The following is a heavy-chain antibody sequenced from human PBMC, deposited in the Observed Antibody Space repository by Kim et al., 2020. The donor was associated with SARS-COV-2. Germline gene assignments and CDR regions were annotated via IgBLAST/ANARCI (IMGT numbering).Heavy chain of an antibody. Sequence: GESLKISCKGSGYSFTSYWISWVRQMSGKGLEWMGRIDPSDSYTNYSPSFQGHVTISADKSISTAYLQWSSLKASDTAMYYCARLAVEPYWYFDLWGRGTLVTVSS. CDR1: GYSFTSYW. D-gene: IGHD6-19*01. CDR3: ARLAVEPYWYFDL. V-gene: IGHV5-10-1*01. J-gene: IGHJ2*01. CDR2: IDPSDSYT.